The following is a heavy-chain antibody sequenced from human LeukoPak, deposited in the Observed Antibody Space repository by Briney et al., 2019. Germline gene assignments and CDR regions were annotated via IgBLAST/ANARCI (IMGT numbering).Heavy chain of an antibody. J-gene: IGHJ4*02. CDR1: GGSFSGYY. CDR2: INHSGSA. Sequence: SETLSLTCAVSGGSFSGYYWTWIRQPPGKGLEWIGEINHSGSANYNPSLKSRATISLDTSKKQFSLKLSSVTAADTAVYYCARGQGTVTTHWGQGTLVTVSS. D-gene: IGHD4-17*01. V-gene: IGHV4-34*01. CDR3: ARGQGTVTTH.